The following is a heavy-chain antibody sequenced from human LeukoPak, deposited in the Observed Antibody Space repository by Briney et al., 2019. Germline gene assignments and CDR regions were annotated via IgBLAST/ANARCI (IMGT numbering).Heavy chain of an antibody. CDR3: AREYYDILTGYCHFDY. CDR2: IYYSGCT. V-gene: IGHV4-39*07. D-gene: IGHD3-9*01. CDR1: GGFISSSNYY. Sequence: PSGTLSLTCSFSGGFISSSNYYWGWIRQPPEKGREWIGSIYYSGCTYYCPSLKSRVTISVDTSKNQFSLKLSSVTAADTAVYYCAREYYDILTGYCHFDYWGQGTLVTVSS. J-gene: IGHJ4*02.